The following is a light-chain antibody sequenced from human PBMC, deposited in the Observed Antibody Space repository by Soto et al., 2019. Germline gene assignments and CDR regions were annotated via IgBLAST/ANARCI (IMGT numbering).Light chain of an antibody. CDR1: QSVTSSH. V-gene: IGKV3-20*01. Sequence: EIVLTQTPGTLSLSPGERATLSCRASQSVTSSHLAWYQQKPGQAPSLLIYGASTRATGIPDRFSGSGSDTDFSFTIRRLDPEDFAMYYCLLYFSPDRYTFGPGTKVQIK. J-gene: IGKJ2*01. CDR2: GAS. CDR3: LLYFSPDRYT.